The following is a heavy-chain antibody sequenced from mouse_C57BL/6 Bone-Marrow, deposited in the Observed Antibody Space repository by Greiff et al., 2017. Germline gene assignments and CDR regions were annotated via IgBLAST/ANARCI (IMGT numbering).Heavy chain of an antibody. J-gene: IGHJ2*01. Sequence: EVQLQQSGPVLARPGASVKMSCKTSGYTFTSYWMHWVKQRPGQGLEWIGAIYPGNSDTSYNQKFKGKAKLTAVTSASTAYMELSSLTNEDSAVYYCTTLYSNSYYFDYWGQGTTLTVSS. CDR1: GYTFTSYW. CDR2: IYPGNSDT. V-gene: IGHV1-5*01. D-gene: IGHD2-5*01. CDR3: TTLYSNSYYFDY.